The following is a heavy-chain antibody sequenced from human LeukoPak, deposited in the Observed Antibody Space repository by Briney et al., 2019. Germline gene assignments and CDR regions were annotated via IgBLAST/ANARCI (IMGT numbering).Heavy chain of an antibody. J-gene: IGHJ4*02. D-gene: IGHD4-17*01. V-gene: IGHV3-15*01. Sequence: GGSLRLSCAASGFTFSNAWMSWVRQAPGKGLEWVGRIKSITDGGTTDYAAPVKGRFTISRDDSKNTLYLQMNSLKTEDTAVYYCTTDDPPGHDYGDFINYWGQGTLVTVSS. CDR2: IKSITDGGTT. CDR1: GFTFSNAW. CDR3: TTDDPPGHDYGDFINY.